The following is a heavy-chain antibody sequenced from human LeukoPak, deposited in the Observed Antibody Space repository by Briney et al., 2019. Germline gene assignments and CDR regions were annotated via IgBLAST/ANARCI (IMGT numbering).Heavy chain of an antibody. J-gene: IGHJ4*02. Sequence: GGSLRLSCAASGFTFSNYAVSWVRHAPGRGLEWVSAISGSGYNTYYAVSVEGRFTISRDNSKNTLSLQMNSLRAEDTAVYYCARENFAEAHGLHFDCWGQGALVTVSS. D-gene: IGHD3-9*01. V-gene: IGHV3-23*01. CDR2: ISGSGYNT. CDR1: GFTFSNYA. CDR3: ARENFAEAHGLHFDC.